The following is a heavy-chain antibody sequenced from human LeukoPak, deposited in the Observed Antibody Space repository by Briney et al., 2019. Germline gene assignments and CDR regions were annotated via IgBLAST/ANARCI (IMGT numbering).Heavy chain of an antibody. J-gene: IGHJ6*02. Sequence: GASVNVSCKASGYTFTSYGIRWVRQAPGQGLEWMGWISAYNGNTNYAQKLQGRVTMTTDTSTSTAYMEVNSLRSEATAVYYCARALPRSQQLVRTGNYYYGLDVWGQGTTVTVSS. D-gene: IGHD6-13*01. CDR2: ISAYNGNT. CDR1: GYTFTSYG. V-gene: IGHV1-18*01. CDR3: ARALPRSQQLVRTGNYYYGLDV.